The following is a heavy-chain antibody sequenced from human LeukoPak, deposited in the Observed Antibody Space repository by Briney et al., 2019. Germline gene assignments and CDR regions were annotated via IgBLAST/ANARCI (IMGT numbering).Heavy chain of an antibody. J-gene: IGHJ4*02. CDR1: GGSFSGYY. V-gene: IGHV4-34*01. D-gene: IGHD3-22*01. CDR3: ARVDSSGSIYDY. CDR2: INHSGST. Sequence: EASETLSLTCAVYGGSFSGYYWSWIRQPPGRGLEWIGEINHSGSTNYNPSLKSRVTISVDTSKNQFSLKLSSVTAADTAVYYCARVDSSGSIYDYWGQGTLVTVSS.